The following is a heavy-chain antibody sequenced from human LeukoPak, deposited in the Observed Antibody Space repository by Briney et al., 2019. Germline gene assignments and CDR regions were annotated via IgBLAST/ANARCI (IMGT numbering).Heavy chain of an antibody. CDR2: INARGDT. D-gene: IGHD2-2*01. J-gene: IGHJ5*02. V-gene: IGHV4-34*01. Sequence: TSETLSLTCAVYGWSFNDYYWNWVRQPPGKGLEWIGEINARGDTNYNPSLKSRVTISVDSSMNQFSLTLTSMIAADTAIYYCARGQVPAARGYNWFDPWGQGTLVTVSS. CDR1: GWSFNDYY. CDR3: ARGQVPAARGYNWFDP.